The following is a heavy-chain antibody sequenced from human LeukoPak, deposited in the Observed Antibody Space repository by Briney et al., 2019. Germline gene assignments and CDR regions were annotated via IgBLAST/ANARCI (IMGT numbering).Heavy chain of an antibody. CDR2: IYNTGST. J-gene: IGHJ6*03. Sequence: SETLSLTCTVSGGSISSGGYYWSWIRQPAGKGLEWIGRIYNTGSTNYNPSLKSRVTMSVDTSKNQFSLKLNSVTAADTAVYYCARGRYYDFWSGCPWCYYYMDVWGKGTTVTVSS. CDR1: GGSISSGGYY. D-gene: IGHD3-3*01. V-gene: IGHV4-61*02. CDR3: ARGRYYDFWSGCPWCYYYMDV.